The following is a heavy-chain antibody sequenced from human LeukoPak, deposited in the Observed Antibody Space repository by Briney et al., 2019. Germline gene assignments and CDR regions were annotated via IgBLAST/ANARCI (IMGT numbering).Heavy chain of an antibody. CDR2: FYASGTT. CDR1: GGSIVSHY. J-gene: IGHJ4*02. V-gene: IGHV4-4*07. D-gene: IGHD6-13*01. Sequence: PSETLSLTCTVSGGSIVSHYWNWIRQPAGRGLEWIGRFYASGTTNTSPSLKSRVTMSVDTSKNQFSLKLSSVTAADTAVYYCAKDSSTWGNLAGHFDSWGQGTLVTVSS. CDR3: AKDSSTWGNLAGHFDS.